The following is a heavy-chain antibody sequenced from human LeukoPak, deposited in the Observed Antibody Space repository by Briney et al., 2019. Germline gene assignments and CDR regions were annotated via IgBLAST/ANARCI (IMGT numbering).Heavy chain of an antibody. J-gene: IGHJ4*02. D-gene: IGHD2-2*01. CDR1: GFTFSDYY. V-gene: IGHV3-11*04. CDR3: ARRYCSSTNCYISAFDY. Sequence: GGSLRLSCAASGFTFSDYYMSWIRQAPGKGLEWVSYISSSGSTIYYADSVKGRFTISRDNAKNSLYLQMNSLRDEDTAVYYCARRYCSSTNCYISAFDYWGQGILVTVSS. CDR2: ISSSGSTI.